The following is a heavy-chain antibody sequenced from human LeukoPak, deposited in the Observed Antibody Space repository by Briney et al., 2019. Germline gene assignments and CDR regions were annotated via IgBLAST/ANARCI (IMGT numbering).Heavy chain of an antibody. Sequence: SETLSLTCTVSGGSIRNYYWSWIRQPPGKGLEWIGYIYYSGSTNYNPSLKSRVTISVDTSKNQFSLKLSSVTAADTAVYYCARLNFGPVRGLIINWFDPWGQGTLVTVSS. D-gene: IGHD3-10*01. J-gene: IGHJ5*02. CDR2: IYYSGST. V-gene: IGHV4-59*01. CDR3: ARLNFGPVRGLIINWFDP. CDR1: GGSIRNYY.